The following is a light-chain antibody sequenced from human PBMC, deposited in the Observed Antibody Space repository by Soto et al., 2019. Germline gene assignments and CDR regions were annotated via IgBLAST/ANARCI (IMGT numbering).Light chain of an antibody. CDR3: MQGTHWPIT. V-gene: IGKV1-6*02. CDR1: QGIGNA. J-gene: IGKJ5*01. Sequence: AIQMTQSPSCLSASFGHRVTILCRASQGIGNALGWYQQKPGKPPKVLIYKASTLKSGVPSRFSGSGSGTDFALKISRVEAEDVGVYYCMQGTHWPITFGQGTRLEI. CDR2: KAS.